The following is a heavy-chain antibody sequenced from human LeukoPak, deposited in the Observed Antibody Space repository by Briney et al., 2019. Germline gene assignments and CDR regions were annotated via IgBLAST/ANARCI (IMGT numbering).Heavy chain of an antibody. CDR2: INSDGSST. CDR3: ARRIVTYYYDSSGSLDAFDI. CDR1: GFTFSSYW. D-gene: IGHD3-22*01. V-gene: IGHV3-74*01. J-gene: IGHJ3*02. Sequence: GRSLRLSCAASGFTFSSYWMHWVRQAPGKGLVWVSRINSDGSSTSYADFVKGRFTISRDNAKNTLYLQMNSLGAEDTAVYHCARRIVTYYYDSSGSLDAFDIWGQGTMVAVSS.